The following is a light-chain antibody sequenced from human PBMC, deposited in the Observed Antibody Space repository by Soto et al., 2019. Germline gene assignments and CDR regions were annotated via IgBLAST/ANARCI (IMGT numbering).Light chain of an antibody. J-gene: IGLJ1*01. CDR3: SSYTSSSTRV. Sequence: QSVLTQPASVSGSPGQSITISCPGTSSDVGGYNYVSWYQQHPGKAPKLMIYEVSNRPSGVSNRFSGSKSGNTASLTISGLQAEDEADYYCSSYTSSSTRVFGTGTKATVL. V-gene: IGLV2-14*01. CDR1: SSDVGGYNY. CDR2: EVS.